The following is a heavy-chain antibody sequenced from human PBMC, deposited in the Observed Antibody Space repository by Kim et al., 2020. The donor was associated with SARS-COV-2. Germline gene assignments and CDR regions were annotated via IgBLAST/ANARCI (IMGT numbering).Heavy chain of an antibody. J-gene: IGHJ4*02. Sequence: GGSLRLSCAASGFIFSSYSMNWVRQAPGKGLEWVSYISVGSGTIYYADSVKGRFTISRDNAKNSLYLQMNSLRDEDTSVYYCARLRGSGFYYDFDYWGQG. D-gene: IGHD3-22*01. CDR2: ISVGSGTI. CDR1: GFIFSSYS. V-gene: IGHV3-48*02. CDR3: ARLRGSGFYYDFDY.